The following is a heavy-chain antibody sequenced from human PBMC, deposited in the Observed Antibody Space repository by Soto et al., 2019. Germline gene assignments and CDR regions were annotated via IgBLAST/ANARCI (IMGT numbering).Heavy chain of an antibody. CDR2: IYYSGHD. Sequence: SETLSLTCSVSGASITGGGYFWTWVRQHPARGLEWIGYIYYSGHDHYNPSLESRVTISVDTSNNQFSLKLSSMTAADTAVNYCARGHYQFYAMDVWGQGTPVTVSS. V-gene: IGHV4-31*03. J-gene: IGHJ6*02. CDR1: GASITGGGYF. CDR3: ARGHYQFYAMDV.